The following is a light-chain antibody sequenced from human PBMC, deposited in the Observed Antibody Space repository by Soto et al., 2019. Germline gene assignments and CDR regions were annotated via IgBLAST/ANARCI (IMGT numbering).Light chain of an antibody. CDR2: EVT. J-gene: IGLJ1*01. Sequence: QSALTQPASVSGSPGQSITISCTGTSSDIGGHHFVSWYQQQSGKAPKLVIYEVTDRPSGVSDRFSGSKSGNTASLTISGLQHEDEDAYYCSSSTSSSLYVFGTGTKVTVL. CDR1: SSDIGGHHF. CDR3: SSSTSSSLYV. V-gene: IGLV2-14*01.